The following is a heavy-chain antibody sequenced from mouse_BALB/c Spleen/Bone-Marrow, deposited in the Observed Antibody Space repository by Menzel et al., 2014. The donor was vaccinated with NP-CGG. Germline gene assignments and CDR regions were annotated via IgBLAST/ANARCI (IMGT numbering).Heavy chain of an antibody. V-gene: IGHV5-6-3*01. CDR1: GFTFSGYG. J-gene: IGHJ2*01. Sequence: EVNLMDSGGGLVQPGVSLKLSCAANGFTFSGYGMSWVRQTPDKGMELVATISGSGSSTYYPDSVKGRFTISRDNPRYTLYLQMSSLKSEDTAMYYCARGRDWFDYWGEGTTLEVST. CDR2: ISGSGSST. D-gene: IGHD3-3*01. CDR3: ARGRDWFDY.